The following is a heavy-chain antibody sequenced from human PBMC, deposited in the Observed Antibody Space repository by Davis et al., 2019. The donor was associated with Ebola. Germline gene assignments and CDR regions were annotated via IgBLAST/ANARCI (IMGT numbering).Heavy chain of an antibody. J-gene: IGHJ3*02. CDR3: ARIGRDGYNSYSDAFDI. Sequence: GESLKISCKGSGYTFASYWIGWVRQMPGKGLEWMGIIYPGDSDTRYSPSFQGQVTISADKSISTAYLQWSSLKASDTAMYYCARIGRDGYNSYSDAFDIWGQGTMVTVSS. D-gene: IGHD5-24*01. CDR1: GYTFASYW. V-gene: IGHV5-51*01. CDR2: IYPGDSDT.